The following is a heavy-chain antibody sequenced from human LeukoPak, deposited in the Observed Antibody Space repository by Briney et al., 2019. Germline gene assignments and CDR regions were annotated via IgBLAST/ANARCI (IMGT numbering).Heavy chain of an antibody. CDR2: ISSSSYI. D-gene: IGHD1-1*01. V-gene: IGHV3-21*01. CDR1: GFTLSSYS. J-gene: IGHJ4*02. Sequence: GGSLRLSCEASGFTLSSYSMNWVRQAPGKGLEWVSSISSSSYIYYADSVKGRFTISRDNAKNSLYLQMNSLRAEDTAVYYCARVGTDGFDYWGQGTLVTVSS. CDR3: ARVGTDGFDY.